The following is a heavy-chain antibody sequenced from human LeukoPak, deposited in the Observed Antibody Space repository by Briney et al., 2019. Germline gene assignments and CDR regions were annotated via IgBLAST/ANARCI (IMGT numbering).Heavy chain of an antibody. Sequence: AGGSLRLSCAASGFTFSSYGMHWVRQAPGKGLEWVAVIWYDGSNKYYADSVKGRFTISRDNSKNTLYLQMNSLRAEDTAVYYCAKSAVLRYFDWSWGQGTLVTVSS. D-gene: IGHD3-9*01. CDR3: AKSAVLRYFDWS. CDR2: IWYDGSNK. J-gene: IGHJ5*02. V-gene: IGHV3-33*06. CDR1: GFTFSSYG.